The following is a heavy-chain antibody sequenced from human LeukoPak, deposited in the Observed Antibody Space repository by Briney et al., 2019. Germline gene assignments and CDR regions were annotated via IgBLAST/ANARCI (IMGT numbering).Heavy chain of an antibody. Sequence: SETLSLTCTVSGGSISSYYWSWIRQPPGKGLEWIGYIYYSGSTNYSPSLKSRVTVSVDTSKNQFSLRLSSVTAADTAVYYRAGYKRIPLDYWGQGTLVTVSS. CDR1: GGSISSYY. D-gene: IGHD5-24*01. CDR3: AGYKRIPLDY. CDR2: IYYSGST. J-gene: IGHJ4*02. V-gene: IGHV4-59*01.